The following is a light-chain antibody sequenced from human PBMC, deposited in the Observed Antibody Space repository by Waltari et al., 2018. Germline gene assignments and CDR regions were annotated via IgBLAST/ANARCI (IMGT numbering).Light chain of an antibody. CDR1: QTVSSN. CDR3: QQYNNWPPWT. V-gene: IGKV3-15*01. Sequence: ETVMTQSPATLSVSPGERATLSCRASQTVSSNLAWYQQKPGQAPRLLIYGASTRATGIPARFSGSEAGTQFTLTISRLQSEDFAVYYCQQYNNWPPWTFGQGTNVEIK. CDR2: GAS. J-gene: IGKJ1*01.